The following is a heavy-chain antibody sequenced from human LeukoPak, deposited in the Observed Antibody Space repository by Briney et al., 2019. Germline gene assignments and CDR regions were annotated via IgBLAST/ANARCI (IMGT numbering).Heavy chain of an antibody. CDR3: ASARTSRRSCFTFDY. D-gene: IGHD6-13*01. J-gene: IGHJ4*02. CDR2: IYYSGST. V-gene: IGHV4-39*01. Sequence: SETLSLTCTVSGGSISSSIYYWGWIRPPPGKGLEWTGSIYYSGSTYYTPSLKIRVTIYVYTSKNQLSLKLRSVTAADTAVYYCASARTSRRSCFTFDYWGQGIMVTVS. CDR1: GGSISSSIYY.